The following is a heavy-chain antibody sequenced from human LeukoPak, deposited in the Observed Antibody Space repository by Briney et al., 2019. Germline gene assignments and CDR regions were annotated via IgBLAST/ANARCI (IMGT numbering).Heavy chain of an antibody. Sequence: GGSLRLSCAASGFTFSSYAMSWVRQAPGKGLEWVSAISGSGGSTHYADSVKGRFTISRDNSKNTLYLQMNSLRAEDTAVYYCAKAGLYCSSTSCYYFDYWGQGTLVTVSS. CDR3: AKAGLYCSSTSCYYFDY. D-gene: IGHD2-2*01. J-gene: IGHJ4*02. V-gene: IGHV3-23*01. CDR2: ISGSGGST. CDR1: GFTFSSYA.